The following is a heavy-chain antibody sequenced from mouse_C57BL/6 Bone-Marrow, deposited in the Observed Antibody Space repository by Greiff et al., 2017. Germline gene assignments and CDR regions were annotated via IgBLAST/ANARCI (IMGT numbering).Heavy chain of an antibody. J-gene: IGHJ4*01. V-gene: IGHV1-61*01. D-gene: IGHD1-1*01. CDR3: ARTSISTVAYAMDY. CDR1: GYTFTSYW. CDR2: IYPSDSET. Sequence: QVQLQQPGAELVRPGSSVKLSCKASGYTFTSYWMDWVKQRPGQGLEWIGNIYPSDSETHYNHKFKDKATLTVDKSSSTAYMQLSSLTSEDSAVYYCARTSISTVAYAMDYWCQGTSIIVSS.